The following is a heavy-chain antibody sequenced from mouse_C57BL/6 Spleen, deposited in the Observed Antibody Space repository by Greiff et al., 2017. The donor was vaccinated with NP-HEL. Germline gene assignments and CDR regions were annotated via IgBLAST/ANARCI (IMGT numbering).Heavy chain of an antibody. V-gene: IGHV5-9*01. D-gene: IGHD2-4*01. CDR1: GFTFSSYT. Sequence: EVQGVESGGGLVKPGGSLKLSCAASGFTFSSYTMSWVRQTPEKRLEWVATISGGGGNTYYPDSVKGRFTISRDNAKNTLYLQMSSLRSEDTALYYCARHNYDYDVDYFDYWGQGTTLTVSS. CDR3: ARHNYDYDVDYFDY. CDR2: ISGGGGNT. J-gene: IGHJ2*01.